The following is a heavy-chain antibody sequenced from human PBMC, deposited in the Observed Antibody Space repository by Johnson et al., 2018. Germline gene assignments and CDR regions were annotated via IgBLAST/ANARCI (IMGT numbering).Heavy chain of an antibody. CDR2: ISTSGRSI. V-gene: IGHV3-11*04. D-gene: IGHD6-13*01. CDR3: ARGSTWSYYYYMDV. CDR1: GFTFSDSY. J-gene: IGHJ6*03. Sequence: QVQLVESGGGLVKPGGSLRLSCAASGFTFSDSYMSWIRQAPGQGLEWLSFISTSGRSIYYADSVKGRFTHSRDNAKNSLYLQMNSLRVDDTAVYYCARGSTWSYYYYMDVWGKGTTVTVSS.